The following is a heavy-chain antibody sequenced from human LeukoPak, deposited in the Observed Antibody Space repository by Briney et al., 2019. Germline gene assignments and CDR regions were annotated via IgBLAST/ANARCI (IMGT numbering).Heavy chain of an antibody. CDR3: ASLVGAKGADP. CDR1: GFTFSSYA. Sequence: AGGSLRLSFAASGFTFSSYAMHWVRQAPGKGLEWVAVISYDGSNKYYADSVKGRFTISRDNSKNTLYLQMNSLRAEDTAVYYCASLVGAKGADPWGQGTLVTVSS. V-gene: IGHV3-30-3*01. D-gene: IGHD1-26*01. J-gene: IGHJ5*02. CDR2: ISYDGSNK.